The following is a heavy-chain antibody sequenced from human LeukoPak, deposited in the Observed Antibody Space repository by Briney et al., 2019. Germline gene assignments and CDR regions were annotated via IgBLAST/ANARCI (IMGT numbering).Heavy chain of an antibody. D-gene: IGHD3-10*01. Sequence: KTGGSLRLSCAASGFTFSDYYMSWFRQAPGKGLELVSYISSSGSTIYYADSVKGRFTISRDNAKNSLYLQMNSLRAEDTAVYYCTYYYGSGSYGMDVWGQGTTVTVSS. V-gene: IGHV3-11*04. J-gene: IGHJ6*02. CDR3: TYYYGSGSYGMDV. CDR1: GFTFSDYY. CDR2: ISSSGSTI.